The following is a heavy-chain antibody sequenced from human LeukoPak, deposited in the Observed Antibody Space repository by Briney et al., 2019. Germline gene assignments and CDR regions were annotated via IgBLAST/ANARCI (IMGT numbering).Heavy chain of an antibody. CDR2: LFYGGST. Sequence: SETLSPTCTVSGGSISSSSYYWGWIRQPPGKGLEWIGNLFYGGSTYYNPSLRSRVTISVDASKNHFSLKLTSVTAADTAVYYCAGQTYTSGWDWGQGTLVTVSS. J-gene: IGHJ4*02. V-gene: IGHV4-39*01. D-gene: IGHD6-19*01. CDR3: AGQTYTSGWD. CDR1: GGSISSSSYY.